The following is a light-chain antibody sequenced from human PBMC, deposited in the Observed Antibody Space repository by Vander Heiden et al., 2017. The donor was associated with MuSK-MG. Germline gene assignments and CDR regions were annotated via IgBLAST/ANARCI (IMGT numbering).Light chain of an antibody. V-gene: IGKV3-15*01. Sequence: EVVMTQSPATLSVSPGERATLSCRASQSVSSNLAWYQQKPGQAPRLLIYGASTRATDNPDRFSGSGYGTEFTLTISSRQSEDFAVYYCQQHENWPPITFGGGTKVEIK. J-gene: IGKJ4*01. CDR2: GAS. CDR3: QQHENWPPIT. CDR1: QSVSSN.